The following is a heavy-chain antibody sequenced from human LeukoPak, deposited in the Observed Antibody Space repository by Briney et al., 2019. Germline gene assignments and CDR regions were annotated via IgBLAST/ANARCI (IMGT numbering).Heavy chain of an antibody. CDR2: INHSGST. J-gene: IGHJ6*02. CDR1: GGSFSGYY. V-gene: IGHV4-34*01. CDR3: ARDNWYGSGWYYYYYYYGMDV. D-gene: IGHD6-19*01. Sequence: PSETLSLTCAVYGGSFSGYYWSWIRQPPGKGLEWIGEINHSGSTNYNPSLKSRVTISVDTSKNQFSLKLSSVTAADTAAYYCARDNWYGSGWYYYYYYYGMDVWGQGTTVTVSS.